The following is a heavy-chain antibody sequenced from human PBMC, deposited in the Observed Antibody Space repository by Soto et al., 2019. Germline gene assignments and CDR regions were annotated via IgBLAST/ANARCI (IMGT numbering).Heavy chain of an antibody. CDR2: INPNSGGT. CDR3: ARDYYGSGSYYTSLIKNWFDP. V-gene: IGHV1-2*04. CDR1: GYTFTGYY. J-gene: IGHJ5*02. Sequence: GASVKVSCKASGYTFTGYYMHWVRQAPGQGLEWMGWINPNSGGTNYAQKFQGWVTMTRDTSISTAYMELSRLRSDDTAVYYCARDYYGSGSYYTSLIKNWFDPWGQGTLVTVSS. D-gene: IGHD3-10*01.